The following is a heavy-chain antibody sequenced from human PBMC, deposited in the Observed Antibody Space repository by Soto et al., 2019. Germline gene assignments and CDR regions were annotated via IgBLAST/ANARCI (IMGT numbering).Heavy chain of an antibody. D-gene: IGHD6-19*01. V-gene: IGHV3-23*01. CDR3: SSRTSGWYFDS. CDR1: GFTFSSYA. J-gene: IGHJ4*02. CDR2: ISGSGGRT. Sequence: EVQLLESGGGLVQPGGSLRLSCTASGFTFSSYAMNWVRQAPGKGLEWVSVISGSGGRTYYADSVKGRFTISRDNSKNKLYLQMNSLSAEDTAVYYCSSRTSGWYFDSWGQGTLVTVSS.